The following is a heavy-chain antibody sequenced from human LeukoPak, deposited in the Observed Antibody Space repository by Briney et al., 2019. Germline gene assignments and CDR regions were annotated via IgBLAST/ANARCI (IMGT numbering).Heavy chain of an antibody. J-gene: IGHJ4*02. CDR1: GGPITTSNNY. Sequence: PSQTQSLTCTVSGGPITTSNNYWGWIRQPPGKGLEWIGNIYYSGSTYYNQSLKSRITISVDTSNNQFSVKLNSVTAADTAVYYCARLQFLEWLLSLGYFDYWGQGTLVTVAS. CDR2: IYYSGST. D-gene: IGHD3-3*01. CDR3: ARLQFLEWLLSLGYFDY. V-gene: IGHV4-39*01.